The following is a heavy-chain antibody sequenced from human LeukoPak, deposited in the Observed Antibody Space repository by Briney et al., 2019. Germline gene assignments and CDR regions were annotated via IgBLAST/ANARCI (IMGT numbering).Heavy chain of an antibody. V-gene: IGHV4-39*07. CDR2: IYSSGRT. Sequence: SETLSLTCTVSGVSIISTNSYWGWIRQSPRTGLEWIGNIYSSGRTYYNPSLKSRVTISIDMSENQFSLKLTSVTAADTAVYYCARKREGPATGVDYWGQGTLVTVSS. CDR3: ARKREGPATGVDY. J-gene: IGHJ4*02. D-gene: IGHD2-15*01. CDR1: GVSIISTNSY.